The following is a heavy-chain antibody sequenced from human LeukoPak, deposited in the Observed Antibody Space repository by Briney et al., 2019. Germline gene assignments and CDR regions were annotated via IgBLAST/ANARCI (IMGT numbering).Heavy chain of an antibody. D-gene: IGHD5-12*01. CDR1: GGSISSGDYY. J-gene: IGHJ5*02. V-gene: IGHV4-30-4*08. CDR2: IYYSGST. Sequence: SQTLSLTCTVSGGSISSGDYYWRWIRQPPGKGLEWIGYIYYSGSTYYNPSLKSRVTISVDTSKNQFSLKLSSVTAADTAVYYCARVGGYSGYPTNWFDPWGQGTLVTVSS. CDR3: ARVGGYSGYPTNWFDP.